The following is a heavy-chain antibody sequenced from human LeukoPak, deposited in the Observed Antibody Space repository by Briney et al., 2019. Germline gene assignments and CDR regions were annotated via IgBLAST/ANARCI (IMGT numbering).Heavy chain of an antibody. CDR2: ISSNSNYI. J-gene: IGHJ4*02. V-gene: IGHV3-21*01. CDR1: GFTFSSYS. D-gene: IGHD3-3*01. Sequence: GGSLRLSCAASGFTFSSYSMNWVRQSPGRGLEWVSSISSNSNYIHYADSVKGRFTISRDNAKNSLFLQMNSLRAEDTAVYYCARAGLRFLEWLFGNFDYWGQGTLVTVSS. CDR3: ARAGLRFLEWLFGNFDY.